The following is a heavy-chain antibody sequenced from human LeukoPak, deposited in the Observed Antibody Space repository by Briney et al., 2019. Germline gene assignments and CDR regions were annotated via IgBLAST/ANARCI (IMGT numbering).Heavy chain of an antibody. CDR1: GGTFSSYA. CDR2: IIPILGIA. D-gene: IGHD5-24*01. Sequence: ASVKVSCKASGGTFSSYAISWVQQAPGQGLEWMGRIIPILGIANYAQKFQGRVTITADKSTSTAYMELSSLRSEDTAVYYCARPLRRDGYIFYWGQGTLVTVSS. J-gene: IGHJ4*02. CDR3: ARPLRRDGYIFY. V-gene: IGHV1-69*04.